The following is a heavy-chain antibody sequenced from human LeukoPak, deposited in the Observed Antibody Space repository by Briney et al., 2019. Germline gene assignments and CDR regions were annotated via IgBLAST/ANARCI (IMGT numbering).Heavy chain of an antibody. CDR1: GFTFSSYG. D-gene: IGHD2-2*01. Sequence: GGSLRLSCAASGFTFSSYGMHWVRQAPGKGLEWVAVIWYDGSNKYYADSVKDRFTISRDNSKNTLYLQMNSLRAEDTAVYYCASTYPYYYYGMDVWGQGTTVTVSS. CDR3: ASTYPYYYYGMDV. V-gene: IGHV3-33*01. J-gene: IGHJ6*02. CDR2: IWYDGSNK.